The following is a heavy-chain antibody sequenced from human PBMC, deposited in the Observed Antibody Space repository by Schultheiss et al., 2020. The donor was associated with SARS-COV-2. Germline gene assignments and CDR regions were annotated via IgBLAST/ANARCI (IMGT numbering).Heavy chain of an antibody. D-gene: IGHD3-10*01. CDR2: IYYSGST. CDR1: GGSISSYY. J-gene: IGHJ4*02. Sequence: SETLSLTCAVSGGSISSYYWGWIRQPPGKGLEWIGSIYYSGSTNYNPSLKSRVTISVDTSKNQFSLKLSSVTAADTAVYYCARGWGSKNGSGSYYDYWGQGTLVTVSS. V-gene: IGHV4-39*07. CDR3: ARGWGSKNGSGSYYDY.